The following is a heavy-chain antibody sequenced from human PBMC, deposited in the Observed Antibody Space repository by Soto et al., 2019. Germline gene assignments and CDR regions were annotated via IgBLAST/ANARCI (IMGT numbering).Heavy chain of an antibody. CDR1: GGSVSSGSYY. Sequence: QVQLQESGPGLVKPSETLSLTCTVSGGSVSSGSYYWSWIRQPPGKGLKWIGYIYYSGSTNYNPSLKSRVAMSVDTSKNQFSLKLSSVTGADTAVYYCARDAVAGSLGFDYGGQGTLVTVSS. D-gene: IGHD6-19*01. J-gene: IGHJ4*02. V-gene: IGHV4-61*01. CDR3: ARDAVAGSLGFDY. CDR2: IYYSGST.